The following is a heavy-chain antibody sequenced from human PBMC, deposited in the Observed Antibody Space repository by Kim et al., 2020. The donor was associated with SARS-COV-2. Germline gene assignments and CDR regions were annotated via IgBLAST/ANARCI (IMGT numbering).Heavy chain of an antibody. Sequence: YYNPSLKSRVTISVDTSKNQFSLRLSSVTAADTAVYYCARLEYSSSPLDYWGQGTLVTVSS. D-gene: IGHD6-6*01. CDR3: ARLEYSSSPLDY. J-gene: IGHJ4*02. V-gene: IGHV4-39*01.